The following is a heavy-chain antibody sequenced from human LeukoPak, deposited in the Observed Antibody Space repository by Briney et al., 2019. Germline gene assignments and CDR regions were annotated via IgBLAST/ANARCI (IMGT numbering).Heavy chain of an antibody. J-gene: IGHJ4*01. CDR2: ISSSSSYI. Sequence: PGGSLSLFCAASGFTYSSYSMNWVRQAPGKGLEWVSSISSSSSYIYYADSVKGRFTISRDNAKNSLYLQMNSLRAEDTAVYYCARGGSGATRWGGGRYFDYGGQEPWSPSPQ. V-gene: IGHV3-21*01. CDR3: ARGGSGATRWGGGRYFDY. CDR1: GFTYSSYS. D-gene: IGHD1-26*01.